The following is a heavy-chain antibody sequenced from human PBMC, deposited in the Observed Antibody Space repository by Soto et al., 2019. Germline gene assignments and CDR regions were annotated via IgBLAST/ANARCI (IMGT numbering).Heavy chain of an antibody. J-gene: IGHJ6*02. V-gene: IGHV3-23*01. Sequence: GGSLRLSCAASGFTFSSYAMSWVRQAPGKGLEWISAISGSGGSTYYADSVKGRLTISRDNSKNTLYLQMNSLRAEDTAVYYCAKDLQYSSSWYRYYYYGMDVWGQGTTVTVSS. CDR2: ISGSGGST. CDR3: AKDLQYSSSWYRYYYYGMDV. CDR1: GFTFSSYA. D-gene: IGHD6-13*01.